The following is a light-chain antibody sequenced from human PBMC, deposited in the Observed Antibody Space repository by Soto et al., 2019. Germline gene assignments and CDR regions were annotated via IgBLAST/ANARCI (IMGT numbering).Light chain of an antibody. J-gene: IGKJ4*01. Sequence: EIVLTQSRSTLSLSPGERANLSCRANQSVSSYLAWYQQKPGQAPRLLIYDASNRATGIPARFSGSGSGTDFPLTISSLEPEDFAVYYCQQRSNWPPLTFGGGTKVEIK. CDR2: DAS. CDR3: QQRSNWPPLT. CDR1: QSVSSY. V-gene: IGKV3-11*01.